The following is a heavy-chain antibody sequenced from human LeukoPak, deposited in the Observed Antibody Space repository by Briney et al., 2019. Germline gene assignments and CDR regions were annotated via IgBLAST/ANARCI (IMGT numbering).Heavy chain of an antibody. V-gene: IGHV4-34*01. CDR3: ARERGLWFRDY. CDR1: GGSFSGYY. Sequence: SETPSLTCAVYGGSFSGYYWSWIRQPPGKGLEWIGEINHSGSTNYNPSLKSRVTISVDTSKNQFSLKLSSVTAADTAAYYCARERGLWFRDYWGQGTLVTVSS. CDR2: INHSGST. D-gene: IGHD5-18*01. J-gene: IGHJ4*02.